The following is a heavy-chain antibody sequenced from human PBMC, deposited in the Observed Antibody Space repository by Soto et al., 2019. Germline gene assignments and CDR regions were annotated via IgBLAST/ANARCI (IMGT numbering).Heavy chain of an antibody. CDR2: ISVYNGNR. Sequence: GASVKVSCKASGFNFVDHGFSWVRQAPGHALEWMGWISVYNGNREYAEKFQGRLSMTTDTSTDTAYMELGSLRSADTAVYYCARARAATFVPLELWGQGTPVTSPQ. D-gene: IGHD2-15*01. CDR1: GFNFVDHG. V-gene: IGHV1-18*04. CDR3: ARARAATFVPLEL. J-gene: IGHJ4*02.